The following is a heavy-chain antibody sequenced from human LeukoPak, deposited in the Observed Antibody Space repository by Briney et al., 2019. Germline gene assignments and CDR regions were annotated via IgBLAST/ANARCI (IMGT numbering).Heavy chain of an antibody. D-gene: IGHD3-10*01. Sequence: SDTLSLTCALYSGFFQRYYWSWIRQPPGKAIKRIGCNYYSGSTYYNPSLKSRVTISVDTSKNQFSLKLSSVTAADTAVYYCARYGSGSSRYYYYYMDVWGKGTTVTISS. J-gene: IGHJ6*03. CDR1: SGFFQRYY. V-gene: IGHV4-34*01. CDR2: NYYSGST. CDR3: ARYGSGSSRYYYYYMDV.